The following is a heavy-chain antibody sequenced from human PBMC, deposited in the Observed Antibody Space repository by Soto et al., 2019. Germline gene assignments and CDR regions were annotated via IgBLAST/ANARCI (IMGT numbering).Heavy chain of an antibody. V-gene: IGHV1-18*01. CDR2: ISAYNGNT. CDR3: AREWGMSRGLSPFGDIVVVPAAISY. J-gene: IGHJ4*02. Sequence: GASVKVSCKASGYTFTSYGISWVRQAPGQGLEWMGWISAYNGNTNYAQKLQGRVTMTTDTSTSTAYMELSSLRSEDTAVYYCAREWGMSRGLSPFGDIVVVPAAISYWGQGTLVPVSS. CDR1: GYTFTSYG. D-gene: IGHD2-2*01.